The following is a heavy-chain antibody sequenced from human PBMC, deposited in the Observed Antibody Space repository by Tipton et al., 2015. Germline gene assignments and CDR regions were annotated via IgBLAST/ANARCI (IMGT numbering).Heavy chain of an antibody. D-gene: IGHD4-23*01. Sequence: TLSLTCTVSDGSISKYYWSWIRQPPGKELEWIGYIQYSGSTNYNPSLKSRVTISVDTSKTQFSLKMSSVTASDTAVYYCARARGRHGGLFDSWGQGTLVTVSS. V-gene: IGHV4-59*01. CDR2: IQYSGST. J-gene: IGHJ4*02. CDR3: ARARGRHGGLFDS. CDR1: DGSISKYY.